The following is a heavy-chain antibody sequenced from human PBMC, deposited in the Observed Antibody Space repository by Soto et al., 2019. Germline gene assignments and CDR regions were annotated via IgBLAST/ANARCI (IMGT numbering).Heavy chain of an antibody. D-gene: IGHD3-10*01. CDR3: LWYGEFTSRRYS. V-gene: IGHV4-59*08. CDR1: GGSRNPDY. CDR2: IFYSGSS. Sequence: NLAITSTVSGGSRNPDYRYCTLHPPEKGMEWIGYIFYSGSSNYNPSLKSRVTLSVATSKNQFSLKLSSVTAADTAVYYCLWYGEFTSRRYSCGQRAVVPVS. J-gene: IGHJ1*01.